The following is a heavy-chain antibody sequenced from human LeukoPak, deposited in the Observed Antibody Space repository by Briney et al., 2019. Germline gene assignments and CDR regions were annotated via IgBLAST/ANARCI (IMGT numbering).Heavy chain of an antibody. CDR1: GGSISSYF. V-gene: IGHV4-59*08. CDR2: IYYSGST. CDR3: ASNYYGSGSLDY. Sequence: SETLSLTCTVSGGSISSYFWSWIRQPPGKGLEWIGYIYYSGSTNYNPSLKSRVTISVDTSKSQFSLKVGSVTAADTAVYYCASNYYGSGSLDYWGQGNLVTVSS. D-gene: IGHD3-10*01. J-gene: IGHJ4*02.